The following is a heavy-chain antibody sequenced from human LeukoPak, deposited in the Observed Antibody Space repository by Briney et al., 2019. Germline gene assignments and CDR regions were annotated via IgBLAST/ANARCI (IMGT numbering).Heavy chain of an antibody. CDR3: AREGGYSGYDYLYYYYYMDV. CDR2: TIPIFGTA. D-gene: IGHD5-12*01. CDR1: GGTFSSYA. Sequence: SVKVSCKASGGTFSSYAISWVRQAPGQGLEWMGGTIPIFGTANYAQKFQGRVTITADESTSTAYMELSSLRSEDTAVYYCAREGGYSGYDYLYYYYYMDVWGKGTTVTVSS. J-gene: IGHJ6*03. V-gene: IGHV1-69*01.